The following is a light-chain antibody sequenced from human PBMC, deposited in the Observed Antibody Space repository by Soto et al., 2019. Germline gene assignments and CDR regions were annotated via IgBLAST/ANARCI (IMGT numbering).Light chain of an antibody. CDR2: EVS. Sequence: QSVLTQPPSAAGSPGQSVTISCTGTSSDVGGYNYVSWYQQHPGKAPKLMIYEVSKRPSGVPDRFSGSKSGNTASLTVSGLQAEDEADYYCCSYTSSGTYVFGTGTKVTVL. CDR3: CSYTSSGTYV. V-gene: IGLV2-8*01. J-gene: IGLJ1*01. CDR1: SSDVGGYNY.